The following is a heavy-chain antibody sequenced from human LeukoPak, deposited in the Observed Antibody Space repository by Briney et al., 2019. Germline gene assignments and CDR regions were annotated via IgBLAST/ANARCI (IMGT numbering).Heavy chain of an antibody. Sequence: SETLSLTCAVYGGSFSGYYWSWIRQPPGKGLEWIGYIYYSGSTNYNPSLKSRVTISVDTSKNQFSLKLSSVTAADTAVYYCARASWGYTAMAFDYWGQGTLVTVSS. J-gene: IGHJ4*02. CDR1: GGSFSGYY. CDR2: IYYSGST. D-gene: IGHD5-18*01. V-gene: IGHV4-59*01. CDR3: ARASWGYTAMAFDY.